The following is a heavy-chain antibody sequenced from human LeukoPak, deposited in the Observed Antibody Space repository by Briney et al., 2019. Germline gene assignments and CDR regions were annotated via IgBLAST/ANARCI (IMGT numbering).Heavy chain of an antibody. V-gene: IGHV4-59*01. CDR1: GDSITGYS. J-gene: IGHJ4*02. D-gene: IGHD5-12*01. CDR3: ARVSGYDWESFYDY. CDR2: IYYSGST. Sequence: SETLSLTCSVSGDSITGYSWSWIRQPAGKGLEWIGYIYYSGSTNYNPSLKSRVTISVDTSKNQFSLKLRSVTAADTAVYYCARVSGYDWESFYDYWGQGTLVTVSS.